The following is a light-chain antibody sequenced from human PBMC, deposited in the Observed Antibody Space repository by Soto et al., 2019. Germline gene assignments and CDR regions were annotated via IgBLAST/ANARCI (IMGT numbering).Light chain of an antibody. CDR1: QGISSY. V-gene: IGKV1-9*01. Sequence: IQLTQSPSSLSASVGDRVTITCRASQGISSYLAWYQQKPGKAPKLLIYAASTLQSGVPSRFSGSGSGTDFTLPISSLQAEDFATYYCQQLNSYPYTFGQGTKLEIK. CDR3: QQLNSYPYT. J-gene: IGKJ2*01. CDR2: AAS.